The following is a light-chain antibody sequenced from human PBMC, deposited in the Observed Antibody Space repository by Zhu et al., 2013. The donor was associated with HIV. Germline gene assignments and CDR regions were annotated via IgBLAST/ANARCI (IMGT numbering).Light chain of an antibody. CDR1: QSVSRTF. CDR2: HAS. CDR3: QQYNKWPPYT. J-gene: IGKJ2*01. Sequence: EIVLTQSPATLSLSPGERATLSCRASQSVSRTFLAWYQQKPGQAPRLLIYHASNRATGIPARFSGSGSGTDFTLTISSLRSEDSAIYYCQQYNKWPPYTFGQGT. V-gene: IGKV3-11*01.